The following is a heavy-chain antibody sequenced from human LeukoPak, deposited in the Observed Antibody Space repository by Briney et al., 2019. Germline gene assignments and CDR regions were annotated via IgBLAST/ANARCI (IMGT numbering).Heavy chain of an antibody. J-gene: IGHJ4*01. D-gene: IGHD1-14*01. Sequence: SESRSLACTSAGGSSSSSSNYVGWIRHPPVKGLEWIGSIYYSVSTYYNQSLKSRFTISVDTSNNQFSLNLSSVTAADTAVYYCATQPTGWISLADWGQ. CDR1: GGSSSSSSNY. V-gene: IGHV4-39*01. CDR3: ATQPTGWISLAD. CDR2: IYYSVST.